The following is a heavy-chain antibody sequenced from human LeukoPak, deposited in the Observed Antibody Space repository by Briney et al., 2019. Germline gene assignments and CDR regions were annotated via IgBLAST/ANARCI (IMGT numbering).Heavy chain of an antibody. Sequence: PSETLSLTCAVYGGSFSGYYWSWIRQPPGKGLEGIGEINHSGSTNYNPSLKSRVTISVDTSKNQFSLKLSSLTAADTAVYYCARDGYNSGWGQGTLVTVSS. V-gene: IGHV4-34*01. CDR1: GGSFSGYY. J-gene: IGHJ4*02. D-gene: IGHD5-24*01. CDR2: INHSGST. CDR3: ARDGYNSG.